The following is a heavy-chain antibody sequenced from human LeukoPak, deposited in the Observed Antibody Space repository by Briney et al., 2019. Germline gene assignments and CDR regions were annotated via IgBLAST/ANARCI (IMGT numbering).Heavy chain of an antibody. Sequence: ASVKVSCKASGYTSTSYYMHWVRQAPGQGLEWMGIINPSGGSTSYAQKFQGRVTMTRDTSTSTVYIELSSLRSEDTAVYYCARDRIVGATLAYWGQGTLVTVSS. CDR3: ARDRIVGATLAY. CDR1: GYTSTSYY. V-gene: IGHV1-46*01. D-gene: IGHD1-26*01. CDR2: INPSGGST. J-gene: IGHJ4*02.